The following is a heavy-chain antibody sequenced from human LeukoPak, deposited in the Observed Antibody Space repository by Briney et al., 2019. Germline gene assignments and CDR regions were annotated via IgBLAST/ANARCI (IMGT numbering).Heavy chain of an antibody. J-gene: IGHJ4*02. CDR3: ARESGYGIKTTLSDY. Sequence: SETLSLTCTVSGGSISSSSYYWGWIRQPPGKGLEWIGSIYYSGSTYYNPPLKSRVTISVDTSKNQFSLKLSSVTAADTAVYYCARESGYGIKTTLSDYWGQGTLVTVSS. CDR1: GGSISSSSYY. D-gene: IGHD6-25*01. CDR2: IYYSGST. V-gene: IGHV4-39*02.